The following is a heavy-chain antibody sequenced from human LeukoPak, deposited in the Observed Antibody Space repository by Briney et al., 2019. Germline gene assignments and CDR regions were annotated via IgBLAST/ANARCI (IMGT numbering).Heavy chain of an antibody. CDR2: MSSDAIKT. CDR1: GFTFRTCG. V-gene: IGHV3-30*04. Sequence: PGTSLRLSCETSGFTFRTCGVHWVRQAPGKGLEWVALMSSDAIKTYYADSVKGRFSISRDNSKNTLYLQTNSLRAEDTAVYYCAKGDGATGTAPFDYWGQGTLVTVSS. CDR3: AKGDGATGTAPFDY. J-gene: IGHJ4*02. D-gene: IGHD1-1*01.